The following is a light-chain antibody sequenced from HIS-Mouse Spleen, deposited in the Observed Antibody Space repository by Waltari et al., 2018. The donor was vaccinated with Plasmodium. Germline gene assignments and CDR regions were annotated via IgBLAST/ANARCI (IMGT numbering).Light chain of an antibody. J-gene: IGKJ2*01. V-gene: IGKV3D-7*01. CDR1: QSVSSSY. CDR3: QQDYNLPYT. CDR2: GAS. Sequence: EIVMTQSPATLSLSPGERATLSCRASQSVSSSYLSWYQQKPGQDPRLLIYGASTRATGIPARFSGSGSGTDFTLTISSLQPEDFAVYYCQQDYNLPYTFGQGTKLEIK.